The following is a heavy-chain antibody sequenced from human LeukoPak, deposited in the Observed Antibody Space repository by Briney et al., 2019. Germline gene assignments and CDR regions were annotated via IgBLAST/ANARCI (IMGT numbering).Heavy chain of an antibody. CDR3: AKDHEPYYYDSSGYFDY. J-gene: IGHJ4*02. CDR1: GFTFSNYA. CDR2: ISGSGDST. D-gene: IGHD3-22*01. Sequence: GGSLRLSCAASGFTFSNYAMSWVRQAPGKGLEWVSAISGSGDSTYYADSVKGRFTISRDNSKNTLYLQLNSPRAEDTAVYYCAKDHEPYYYDSSGYFDYWGQETLVTVSS. V-gene: IGHV3-23*01.